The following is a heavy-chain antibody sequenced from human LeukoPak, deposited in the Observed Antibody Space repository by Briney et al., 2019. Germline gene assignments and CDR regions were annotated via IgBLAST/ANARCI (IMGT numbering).Heavy chain of an antibody. CDR3: VRDLDGDYGWHFDL. J-gene: IGHJ2*01. CDR1: GFMFSSYN. Sequence: PGESLRLSCAASGFMFSSYNMDWVRQAPGKGLEWLSYITSDSGTIYYADSVKGRITISRDNGKNSLYLQMNSLRDEDTAVYYCVRDLDGDYGWHFDLWGRGTLVTVSS. CDR2: ITSDSGTI. D-gene: IGHD4-17*01. V-gene: IGHV3-48*02.